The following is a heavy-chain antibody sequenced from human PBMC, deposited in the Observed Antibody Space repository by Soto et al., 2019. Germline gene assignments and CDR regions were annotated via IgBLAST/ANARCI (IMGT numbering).Heavy chain of an antibody. CDR3: ASVETQRYYYGMDV. D-gene: IGHD2-15*01. CDR1: GGTFSSYA. J-gene: IGHJ6*02. Sequence: QVQLVQSGAEVKKPGSSVKVSCKASGGTFSSYAISWVRQAPGQGLEWMGGIIPIFGTADYAQKFQGRVTLTTHQSKSTGYMELRSLRSEDTAVYYWASVETQRYYYGMDVWGQGTTVTASS. CDR2: IIPIFGTA. V-gene: IGHV1-69*05.